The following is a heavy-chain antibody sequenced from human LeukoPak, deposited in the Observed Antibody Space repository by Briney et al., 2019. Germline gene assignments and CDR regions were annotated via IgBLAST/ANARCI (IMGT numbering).Heavy chain of an antibody. V-gene: IGHV5-51*01. CDR3: AIGGDSSTSCYRCFNY. CDR1: GYSFTNYW. D-gene: IGHD2-2*01. J-gene: IGHJ4*02. CDR2: IYPDDSDT. Sequence: NLGESLKISCEGSGYSFTNYWIGRVRQMPGKGLEWMGIIYPDDSDTRYSPSFQGQVTISADKSIGTAYLQWGSLKASDTAMYYCAIGGDSSTSCYRCFNYWGQGTLVTVSS.